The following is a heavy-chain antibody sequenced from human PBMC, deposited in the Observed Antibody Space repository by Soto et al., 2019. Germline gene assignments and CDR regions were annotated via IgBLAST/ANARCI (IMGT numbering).Heavy chain of an antibody. CDR1: GYTFSSYA. D-gene: IGHD2-2*01. CDR3: ASVPRYTSDIVEVPAVMFDDWFVP. J-gene: IGHJ5*02. Sequence: QVQLVQSGAEVKKPGASVKVSCKASGYTFSSYAVQWVRQAPGQSLEWIGWIHAGNGDTKYSQKFHGRVTLTRDTSANTAYMALSSLRSEDTAVYYCASVPRYTSDIVEVPAVMFDDWFVPWGQGTLVPVSS. CDR2: IHAGNGDT. V-gene: IGHV1-3*01.